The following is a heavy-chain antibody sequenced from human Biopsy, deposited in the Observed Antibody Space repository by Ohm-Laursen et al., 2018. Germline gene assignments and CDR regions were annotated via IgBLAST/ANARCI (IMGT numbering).Heavy chain of an antibody. J-gene: IGHJ6*02. D-gene: IGHD4-11*01. V-gene: IGHV4-59*02. Sequence: TLSLTCTVSGDSVTKYYWSWIRQPPGKGLEWIGHIYYSVMTNYNPSLQSRVSISVDTSRNQFSLTLSSVTAAATAVYYCARDSGILNYGNYKYYHYYGMDVWGQGTKVTVSS. CDR3: ARDSGILNYGNYKYYHYYGMDV. CDR2: IYYSVMT. CDR1: GDSVTKYY.